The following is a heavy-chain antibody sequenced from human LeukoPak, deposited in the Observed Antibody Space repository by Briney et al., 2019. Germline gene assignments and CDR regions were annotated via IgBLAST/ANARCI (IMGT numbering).Heavy chain of an antibody. Sequence: GGSLRLSCATSGFTFSSYAMSWVRQAPGKGLEWVSAISGSGGSTYYADSVKGRFTISRDNSKNTLYLQMNSLRAEDMAVYYCTKETPISVAGSWGKGTLVTVSS. CDR3: TKETPISVAGS. CDR1: GFTFSSYA. V-gene: IGHV3-23*01. J-gene: IGHJ4*02. D-gene: IGHD6-19*01. CDR2: ISGSGGST.